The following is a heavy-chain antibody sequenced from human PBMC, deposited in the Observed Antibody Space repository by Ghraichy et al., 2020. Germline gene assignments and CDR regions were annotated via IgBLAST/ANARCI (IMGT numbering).Heavy chain of an antibody. Sequence: GGSLRLSCAASGFTFSDYAMSWVRQAQGKGLEWVSTISGSGGSIDYADSVKGPFTISRDNSKNTLYLQMNSLRAEDTAVYYCAKGPSLSGYIDYWGQGTLVTISS. J-gene: IGHJ4*02. CDR2: ISGSGGSI. V-gene: IGHV3-23*01. CDR3: AKGPSLSGYIDY. CDR1: GFTFSDYA. D-gene: IGHD5-12*01.